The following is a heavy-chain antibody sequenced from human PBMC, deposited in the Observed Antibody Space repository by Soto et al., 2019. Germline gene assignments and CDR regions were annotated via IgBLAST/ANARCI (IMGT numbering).Heavy chain of an antibody. J-gene: IGHJ4*02. CDR2: IIPIFGTA. D-gene: IGHD3-22*01. CDR3: AITEGYYYDSSGYSPFGY. Sequence: QVQLVQSGAEVKKPGSSVKVSCKASGGTFSSYAISWVRQAPGQGLEWMGGIIPIFGTANYAQKFQGRVTITADEATSTAYMGLSSLRSEDTAVYYCAITEGYYYDSSGYSPFGYWGQGSLVTVSS. V-gene: IGHV1-69*12. CDR1: GGTFSSYA.